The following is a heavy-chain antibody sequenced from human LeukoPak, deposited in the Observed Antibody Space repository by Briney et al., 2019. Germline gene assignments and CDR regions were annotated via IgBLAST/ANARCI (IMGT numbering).Heavy chain of an antibody. V-gene: IGHV3-48*02. D-gene: IGHD1-7*01. CDR2: ISSSSTNI. CDR1: GFTFSSNS. Sequence: GGSLRLSCAASGFTFSSNSMNWVRQAPGKGLEWVSYISSSSTNIYYADSVKGRFTISRDNAKNSLYLQMNSRRDEDTAVYSCAREGLELLWGQGTLVTVSS. J-gene: IGHJ4*01. CDR3: AREGLELL.